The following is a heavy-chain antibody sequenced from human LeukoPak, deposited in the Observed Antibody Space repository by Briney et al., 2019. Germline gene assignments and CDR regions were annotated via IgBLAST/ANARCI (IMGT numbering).Heavy chain of an antibody. CDR1: GYTFTSYG. CDR3: ARRGYPVYYYYMDV. Sequence: ASVKVSCKTSGYTFTSYGISWVRQAPGQGLEWMGSISADNGKTNYAQKLQGRVTMTTDTSTTTAYMELRSLRFDDTAVYYCARRGYPVYYYYMDVWGKGTTVTISS. D-gene: IGHD5-12*01. CDR2: ISADNGKT. J-gene: IGHJ6*03. V-gene: IGHV1-18*01.